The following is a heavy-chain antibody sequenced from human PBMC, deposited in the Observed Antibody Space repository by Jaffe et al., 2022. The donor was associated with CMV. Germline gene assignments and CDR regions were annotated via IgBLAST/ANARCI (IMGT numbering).Heavy chain of an antibody. CDR1: GYNFIKYG. D-gene: IGHD6-13*01. J-gene: IGHJ3*02. V-gene: IGHV1-18*01. CDR2: ISTYNGET. Sequence: QVQLVQSGAEVKKPGASVKVSCKTSGYNFIKYGVSWVRQAPGQGFEWMGWISTYNGETKYARKFQGRLSVTADTSTSTVYMELRSLRSGDTAVYFCARDPTSRWLQDDGFDIWGQGTMVTVS. CDR3: ARDPTSRWLQDDGFDI.